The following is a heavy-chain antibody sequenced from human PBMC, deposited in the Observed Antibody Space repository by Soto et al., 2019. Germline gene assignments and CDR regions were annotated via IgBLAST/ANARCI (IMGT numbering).Heavy chain of an antibody. CDR2: IKSKTDGGTT. Sequence: EVQLVESGGGLVKPGGSLRLSCAASGFTFSKAWMSWVRQAPGKGLEWVGRIKSKTDGGTTDYVAPVKGRFTISRDDSKNTLYLHMNSLQTEDTAVYYCITAAALGPELNYYYDYGMDVWGQGTTVTVSS. D-gene: IGHD7-27*01. CDR3: ITAAALGPELNYYYDYGMDV. CDR1: GFTFSKAW. J-gene: IGHJ6*02. V-gene: IGHV3-15*01.